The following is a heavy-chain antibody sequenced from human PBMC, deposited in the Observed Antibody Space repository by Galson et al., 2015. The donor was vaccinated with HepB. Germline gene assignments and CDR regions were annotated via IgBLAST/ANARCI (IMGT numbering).Heavy chain of an antibody. V-gene: IGHV3-30-3*01. J-gene: IGHJ6*03. Sequence: SLRLSCAASGFTFSSYAMHWVRQAPGKGLEWVAVISYDGSNKYYADSVKGRFTISRDNSKNTLYLQMNSLRAEDTAVYYCARDAADIVVVPAASTVTTNQYYMDVWGKGTTVTVSS. CDR3: ARDAADIVVVPAASTVTTNQYYMDV. CDR1: GFTFSSYA. CDR2: ISYDGSNK. D-gene: IGHD2-2*01.